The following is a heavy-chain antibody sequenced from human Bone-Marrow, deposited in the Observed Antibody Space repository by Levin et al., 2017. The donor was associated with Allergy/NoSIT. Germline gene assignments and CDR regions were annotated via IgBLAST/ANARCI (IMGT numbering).Heavy chain of an antibody. CDR2: IWFDGGNK. J-gene: IGHJ4*02. Sequence: AGGSLRLSCAASGFTFSNYGMHWVRQAPGKGLEWVAVIWFDGGNKHYADSVKGRVTISRDNSKNTLYLQMKSLRAEDTAVYFCARLYRPHCIGANCYAPSDSWGQGSLVTVSS. D-gene: IGHD2-15*01. CDR3: ARLYRPHCIGANCYAPSDS. V-gene: IGHV3-33*01. CDR1: GFTFSNYG.